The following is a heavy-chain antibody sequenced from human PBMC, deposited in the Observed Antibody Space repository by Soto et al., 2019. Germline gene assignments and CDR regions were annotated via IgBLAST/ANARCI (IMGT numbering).Heavy chain of an antibody. CDR1: GGTFSSYA. V-gene: IGHV1-69*12. CDR3: ARLRGYSYHYASDNWFDP. D-gene: IGHD5-18*01. J-gene: IGHJ5*02. Sequence: QVQLVQSGAAVKKPGSSVKVSCKASGGTFSSYAISWVRQAPGQGLEWMGGIIPIFGTANYAQKFQGRVTITADESTNTACMELSRLRSEDTTVYYCARLRGYSYHYASDNWFDPWGQGTLVTVSS. CDR2: IIPIFGTA.